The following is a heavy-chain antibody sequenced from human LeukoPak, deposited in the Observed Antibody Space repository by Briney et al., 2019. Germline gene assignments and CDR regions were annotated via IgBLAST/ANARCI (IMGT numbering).Heavy chain of an antibody. Sequence: GGSLRVSCAASGFTFSSNGMHWVRQAPGRGMEGVAFIRFEGWERDYTDSVKGRFTISRDNSKNTLYLQMNSLRAEDTAVYYCARDQAKYYYGSGSRREVTLGFDPWGQGTLVTVSS. CDR1: GFTFSSNG. V-gene: IGHV3-30*02. CDR2: IRFEGWER. D-gene: IGHD3-10*01. J-gene: IGHJ5*02. CDR3: ARDQAKYYYGSGSRREVTLGFDP.